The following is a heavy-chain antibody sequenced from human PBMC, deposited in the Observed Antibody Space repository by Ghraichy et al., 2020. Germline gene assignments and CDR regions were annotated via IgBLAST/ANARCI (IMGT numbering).Heavy chain of an antibody. CDR2: ISGSGGST. CDR1: GFTFSSYA. CDR3: AKEEFPPTYYYDSSGYYLGY. Sequence: GGSLRLSCAASGFTFSSYAMSWVRQAPGKGLEWVSAISGSGGSTYYADSVKGRFTISRDNSKNTLYLQMNSLRAEDTAVYYCAKEEFPPTYYYDSSGYYLGYWGQGTLVTVSS. D-gene: IGHD3-22*01. V-gene: IGHV3-23*01. J-gene: IGHJ4*02.